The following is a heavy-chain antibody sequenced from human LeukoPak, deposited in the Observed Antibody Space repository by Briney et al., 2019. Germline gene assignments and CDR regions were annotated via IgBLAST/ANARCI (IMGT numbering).Heavy chain of an antibody. Sequence: GASVKVSCKASGYTFTSYYMHWVRQAPGQGLEWMGIINPSGGSTSYAQKFQGRVTMTRDTSTSTVYMELSSLRSEDTAVYYCARESTIVVVPAEPFYYYYGMDVWGQGTTVTVSS. CDR2: INPSGGST. J-gene: IGHJ6*02. CDR1: GYTFTSYY. CDR3: ARESTIVVVPAEPFYYYYGMDV. V-gene: IGHV1-46*01. D-gene: IGHD2-2*01.